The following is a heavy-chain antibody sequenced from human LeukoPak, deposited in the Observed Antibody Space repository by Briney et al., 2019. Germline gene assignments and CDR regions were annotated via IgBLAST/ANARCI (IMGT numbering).Heavy chain of an antibody. V-gene: IGHV3-23*01. CDR1: GFTFSSYA. Sequence: PGGSLRLSCAASGFTFSSYAMSWVRQAPGKGLEWVSAISGSGGSTYYADSVKGRFTISRDNSKNTLYLQMNSLRAEDTAVYYCANDLSSGWYLGYFQHWGQGTLVTVSS. D-gene: IGHD6-19*01. J-gene: IGHJ1*01. CDR2: ISGSGGST. CDR3: ANDLSSGWYLGYFQH.